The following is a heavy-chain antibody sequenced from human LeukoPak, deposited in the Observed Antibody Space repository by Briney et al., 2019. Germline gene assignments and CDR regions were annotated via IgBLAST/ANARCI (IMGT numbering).Heavy chain of an antibody. CDR3: AKGGSYLQGLTG. D-gene: IGHD1-26*01. V-gene: IGHV3-23*01. CDR1: GFTLSSYA. CDR2: ISGSGGST. Sequence: GGSLRLSCAASGFTLSSYAMSWVRQAPGKGLEWVSAISGSGGSTYYADSVKGRFTISRDNSKNTLYLQMNSLRAEDTAVYYCAKGGSYLQGLTGWGQGTLVTVSS. J-gene: IGHJ4*02.